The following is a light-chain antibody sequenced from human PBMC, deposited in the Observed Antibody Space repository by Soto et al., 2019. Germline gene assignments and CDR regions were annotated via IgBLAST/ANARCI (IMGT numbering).Light chain of an antibody. Sequence: QAVVTQPASVSGSPGQSITISCTGTSSDVGGYNHVSWYQHHPGKAPKVIIFEVNNRPSGISNRFSGSKSGNTASLTISGLQAEDEADYYCASYTTTSTLWVFGGGTKLTVL. V-gene: IGLV2-14*01. CDR3: ASYTTTSTLWV. CDR2: EVN. CDR1: SSDVGGYNH. J-gene: IGLJ3*02.